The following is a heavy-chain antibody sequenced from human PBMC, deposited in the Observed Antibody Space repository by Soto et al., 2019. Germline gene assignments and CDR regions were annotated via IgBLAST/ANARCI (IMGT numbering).Heavy chain of an antibody. V-gene: IGHV3-30*18. D-gene: IGHD3-3*01. CDR1: GFTFSSYG. J-gene: IGHJ6*02. CDR3: AKDGVLEWLTSLYGMDV. CDR2: ISYDGSNK. Sequence: GGSLRLSCAASGFTFSSYGMHWVRQAPGKGLEWVAVISYDGSNKYYADSVKGRFTISRDNSKNTLYLQMNSLRAEDTAVYYCAKDGVLEWLTSLYGMDVWGQGTTVTVSS.